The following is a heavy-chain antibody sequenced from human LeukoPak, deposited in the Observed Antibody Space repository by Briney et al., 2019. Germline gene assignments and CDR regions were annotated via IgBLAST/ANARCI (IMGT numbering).Heavy chain of an antibody. Sequence: PSETLSLTXTVSGGSISSSSYYWGWIRQPPGKGLDWIGSIYYSGSTYYNPSLKSRVTISVDTSKNQFSLKLSSVTAADTAVYYCARHLSTSSSWYGYWGQGTLVTVSS. CDR2: IYYSGST. V-gene: IGHV4-39*01. CDR1: GGSISSSSYY. J-gene: IGHJ4*02. D-gene: IGHD6-13*01. CDR3: ARHLSTSSSWYGY.